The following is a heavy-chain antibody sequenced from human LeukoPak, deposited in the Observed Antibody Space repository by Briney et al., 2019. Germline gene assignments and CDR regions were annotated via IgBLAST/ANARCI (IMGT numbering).Heavy chain of an antibody. Sequence: ASVKVSCKASGYTSTSYDINWVRQAPGQGLEWMGRIIPMVGSTNYVQKFQGRVTFTADESTTTVYMELSSLRSDDTAVYYCARASELTRSSWYVPPFDPWGQGTLVTVSS. D-gene: IGHD6-13*01. CDR3: ARASELTRSSWYVPPFDP. J-gene: IGHJ5*02. CDR2: IIPMVGST. CDR1: GYTSTSYD. V-gene: IGHV1-69*11.